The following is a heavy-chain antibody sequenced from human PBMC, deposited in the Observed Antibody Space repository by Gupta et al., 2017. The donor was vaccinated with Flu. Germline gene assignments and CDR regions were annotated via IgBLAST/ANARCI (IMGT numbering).Heavy chain of an antibody. D-gene: IGHD1-26*01. V-gene: IGHV3-23*01. CDR2: IIGTGRST. CDR1: GFTVSTYA. J-gene: IGHJ4*02. Sequence: EVQLLESGGGLVQPGGSLRLSCAASGFTVSTYAMSWVRQAPGKGLEWVSSIIGTGRSTDYADSVKGRFTLSRDHYKNTLYLQWTSLRVEDTAVYYGARGGRIVVAAAIWDYWGRGTLVTVSS. CDR3: ARGGRIVVAAAIWDY.